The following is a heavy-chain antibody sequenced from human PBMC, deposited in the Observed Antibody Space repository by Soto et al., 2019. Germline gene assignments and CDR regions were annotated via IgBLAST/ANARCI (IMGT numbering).Heavy chain of an antibody. Sequence: QVQLVQSGAEVKKPGASVKVSCKASGYTFTGYYMHWVRQAPGQGLEWMGWINPNSGGTNYAQKLQGRVTMTRDTSISTAYMELSRLRSDDTAVYYCARGTGYSSGWYEYWGQGTLVTVSS. CDR1: GYTFTGYY. D-gene: IGHD6-19*01. J-gene: IGHJ4*02. CDR3: ARGTGYSSGWYEY. CDR2: INPNSGGT. V-gene: IGHV1-2*02.